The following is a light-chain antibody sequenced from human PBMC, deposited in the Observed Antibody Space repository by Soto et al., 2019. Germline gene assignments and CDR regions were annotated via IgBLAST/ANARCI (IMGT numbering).Light chain of an antibody. Sequence: QSALTQPPSASGSPGQSVSISCTGTSGDVGRYNYVSWYQQHPGKAPKLMIYDVGKRPSGVPDRFSGSKSDNTASLTISGLQAEDEADYYCCSYAGSYTRVFGTGTKSPS. J-gene: IGLJ1*01. V-gene: IGLV2-11*01. CDR3: CSYAGSYTRV. CDR1: SGDVGRYNY. CDR2: DVG.